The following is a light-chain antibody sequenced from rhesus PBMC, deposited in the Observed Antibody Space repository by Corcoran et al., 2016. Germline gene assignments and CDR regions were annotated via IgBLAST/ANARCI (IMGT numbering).Light chain of an antibody. CDR2: GAS. V-gene: IGKV3-42*03. CDR3: QQYSNWPHS. Sequence: EIVMTQSPATLSLSPGERATLSCRASQSVSSSLAWYQQKPGQAPRLLIYGASSRATGIPDRFSGSGSVTEVTLTISSLEPEDFAVYYCQQYSNWPHSFGQGTKVEIK. J-gene: IGKJ2*01. CDR1: QSVSSS.